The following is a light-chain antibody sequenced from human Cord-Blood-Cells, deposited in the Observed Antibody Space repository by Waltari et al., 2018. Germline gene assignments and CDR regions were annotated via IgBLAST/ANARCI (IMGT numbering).Light chain of an antibody. V-gene: IGKV2-28*01. Sequence: IVMTQSPLSLPVTPGEPASISCRSSQSLLHSNGYNYLDWYLQKPGQSPQLLIYLGSNPASAVADRLSCSGTGTDFTLKISRVEAEDVGDNYCMQALQAVYTFGQRTKLEI. CDR3: MQALQAVYT. CDR2: LGS. J-gene: IGKJ2*01. CDR1: QSLLHSNGYNY.